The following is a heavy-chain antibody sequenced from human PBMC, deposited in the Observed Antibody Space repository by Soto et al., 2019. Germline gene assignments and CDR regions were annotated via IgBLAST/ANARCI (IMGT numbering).Heavy chain of an antibody. Sequence: SETLSLTCTVSGGSISAYYWTWVRQPPGKGLEWIGHIYYSGDTKYNPSLRSRVTISVDTSRIHFSLRLTSVTAADTAVYYCARTLVTGYSDSWGKGTLVTVSS. CDR3: ARTLVTGYSDS. V-gene: IGHV4-59*01. CDR2: IYYSGDT. CDR1: GGSISAYY. D-gene: IGHD3-9*01. J-gene: IGHJ4*02.